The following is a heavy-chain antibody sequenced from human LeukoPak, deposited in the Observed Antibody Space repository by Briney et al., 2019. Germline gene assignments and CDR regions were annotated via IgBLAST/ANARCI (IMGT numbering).Heavy chain of an antibody. J-gene: IGHJ4*02. Sequence: SETPSLTCTVSGGSISSYYWSWIRQPPGKGLEWIGYIYYSGSTNYNPSLKSRVTISVDTSKNQFSLKLSSVTAADTAVYCCAREGGVTSWYFDYWGQGTLVTVSS. CDR3: AREGGVTSWYFDY. CDR1: GGSISSYY. CDR2: IYYSGST. V-gene: IGHV4-59*12. D-gene: IGHD4-23*01.